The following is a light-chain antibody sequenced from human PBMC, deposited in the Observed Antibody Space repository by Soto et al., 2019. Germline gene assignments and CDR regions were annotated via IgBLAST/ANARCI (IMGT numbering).Light chain of an antibody. CDR1: QSVSSY. V-gene: IGKV3-20*01. Sequence: EIVLTHSPATLSLSPWERATLSSRASQSVSSYLLWYQQKPGQAPRLLIYDASNRATGIPDRFSGSGSGTDFTLTISRLEPEDFAVYYCQQYGSSPITFGQGTRLEIK. CDR3: QQYGSSPIT. J-gene: IGKJ5*01. CDR2: DAS.